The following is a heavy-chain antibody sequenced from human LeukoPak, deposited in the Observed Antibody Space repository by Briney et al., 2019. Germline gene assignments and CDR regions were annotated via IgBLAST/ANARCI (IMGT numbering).Heavy chain of an antibody. CDR2: TNSDGSTT. J-gene: IGHJ4*02. D-gene: IGHD2-15*01. CDR1: GFTLINYW. V-gene: IGHV3-74*01. Sequence: GGSLRLSCAASGFTLINYWMHWVRQAPGKGLVWVSRTNSDGSTTNHADSVKGRFTISRDNAKNTLFLQMNSLRAEDTAVYYCARSLGGGGDYWGQGTLVTVSS. CDR3: ARSLGGGGDY.